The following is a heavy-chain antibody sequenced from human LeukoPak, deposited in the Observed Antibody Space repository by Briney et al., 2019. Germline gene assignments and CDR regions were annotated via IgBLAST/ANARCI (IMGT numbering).Heavy chain of an antibody. CDR2: MNPNSGNT. D-gene: IGHD3-3*01. J-gene: IGHJ4*02. CDR3: ATAYYDFWSGSH. Sequence: VASVKVSCKASGYTFTSYDINWVRQATGQGLEWMGWMNPNSGNTGYAQKFQGRVTMTRNTSISTAYMELSSLRSEDTAVYCCATAYYDFWSGSHWGQGTLVTVSS. CDR1: GYTFTSYD. V-gene: IGHV1-8*01.